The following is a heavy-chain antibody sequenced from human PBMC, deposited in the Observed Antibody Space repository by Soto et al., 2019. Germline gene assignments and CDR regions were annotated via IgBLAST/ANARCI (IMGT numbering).Heavy chain of an antibody. CDR2: ISAYNGNT. CDR3: ARDLITMVRGVMYYYYYGMDV. Sequence: GASVKVSCKASGYTFTSYGISWVRQAPGQGLEWMGWISAYNGNTNYAQKLQGRATMTTDTSTSTAYMELRSLRSDDTAVYYCARDLITMVRGVMYYYYYGMDVWGQGTTVTVSS. D-gene: IGHD3-10*01. V-gene: IGHV1-18*04. CDR1: GYTFTSYG. J-gene: IGHJ6*02.